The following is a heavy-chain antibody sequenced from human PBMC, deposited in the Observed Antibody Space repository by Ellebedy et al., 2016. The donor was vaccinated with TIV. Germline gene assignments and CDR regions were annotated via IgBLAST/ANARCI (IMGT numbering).Heavy chain of an antibody. CDR2: IKQDGSQR. Sequence: GESLKISCATPGFTFSTYWMSWVRQTPGKGLEWVANIKQDGSQRYYVDSVKGRFTISRDSAKSSLYLQMNSLRAEDTAVYYCARSHSGDTGMVLSYFYDGMDGWGQGTTVTVSS. CDR3: ARSHSGDTGMVLSYFYDGMDG. CDR1: GFTFSTYW. D-gene: IGHD5-18*01. V-gene: IGHV3-7*04. J-gene: IGHJ6*02.